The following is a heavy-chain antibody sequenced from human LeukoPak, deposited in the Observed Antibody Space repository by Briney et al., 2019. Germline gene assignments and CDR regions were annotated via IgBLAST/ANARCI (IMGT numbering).Heavy chain of an antibody. CDR3: VNYCYGDTASYYFDD. J-gene: IGHJ4*01. V-gene: IGHV4-4*03. CDR2: IYHTGTT. D-gene: IGHD4-17*01. CDR1: CVAPFRRHT. Sequence: PGTLSPTCTFSCVAPFRRHTRSWARQPPRKGLEWIGEIYHTGTTNYASSLTSRITISEDKSQNQFFMKVCSVSAADTAVYYCVNYCYGDTASYYFDDWG.